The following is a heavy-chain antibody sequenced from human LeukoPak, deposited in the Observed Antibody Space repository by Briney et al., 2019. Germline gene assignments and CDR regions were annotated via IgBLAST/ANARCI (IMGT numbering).Heavy chain of an antibody. Sequence: PGGSLRLSCADSGFTVSSNYMRWVRRAPGKGLEWVSVIYSGGSTHYADSVKGRFTISRDNSKNTLYLQMSSLRAEDTAVYYCARDRLHYDSLTGYPADWGQGTLVTVSS. CDR3: ARDRLHYDSLTGYPAD. V-gene: IGHV3-66*01. D-gene: IGHD3-9*01. CDR2: IYSGGST. CDR1: GFTVSSNY. J-gene: IGHJ4*02.